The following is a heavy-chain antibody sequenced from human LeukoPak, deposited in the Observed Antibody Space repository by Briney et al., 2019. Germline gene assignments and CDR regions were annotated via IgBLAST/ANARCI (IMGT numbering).Heavy chain of an antibody. J-gene: IGHJ4*02. CDR2: ISYDGYNK. CDR3: AKDSGGGSYRPYYFDY. CDR1: GFTFSTYG. Sequence: HPGGSLRLSCAASGFTFSTYGMHWVRQAPGKGLEWVAVISYDGYNKYYAHSVKGRFTISRDNSKNTLYLQMNSLRAEDTAVYYCAKDSGGGSYRPYYFDYWGQGNLVTVSS. D-gene: IGHD1-26*01. V-gene: IGHV3-30*18.